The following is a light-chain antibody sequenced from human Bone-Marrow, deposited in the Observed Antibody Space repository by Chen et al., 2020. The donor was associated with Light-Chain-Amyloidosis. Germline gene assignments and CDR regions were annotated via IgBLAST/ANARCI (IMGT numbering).Light chain of an antibody. CDR3: SSYTITNTLV. CDR2: EVT. Sequence: QSALTQPASVSGSPGQSTTISCTGASSDVGGDNHVSWYHQHPDKAPKLMIYEVTNRPSWVTDRLSGSKCDNTASRTISGLQTADEADYCCSSYTITNTLVFGSGTRVTVL. V-gene: IGLV2-14*01. J-gene: IGLJ1*01. CDR1: SSDVGGDNH.